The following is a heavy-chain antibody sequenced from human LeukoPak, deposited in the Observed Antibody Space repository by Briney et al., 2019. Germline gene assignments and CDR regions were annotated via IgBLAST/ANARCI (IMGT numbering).Heavy chain of an antibody. CDR2: INHSGST. CDR3: ASRRGSA. Sequence: ADTLSLTCAVYGGSLSGYYWSWIRQPPGKGLEWIGEINHSGSTKHTPSIKSRVTISVHTSKNQFYLKLSSVTAADTAVYYCASRRGSAWGQGTLVTVFS. V-gene: IGHV4-34*01. D-gene: IGHD3-16*01. J-gene: IGHJ5*02. CDR1: GGSLSGYY.